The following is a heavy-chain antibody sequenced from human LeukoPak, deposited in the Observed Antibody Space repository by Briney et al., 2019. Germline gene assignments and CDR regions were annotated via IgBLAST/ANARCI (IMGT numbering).Heavy chain of an antibody. J-gene: IGHJ4*02. CDR1: GFTFGDHA. Sequence: GGSLRLSCTASGFTFGDHAMSWVRQAPGKGLEWVGFIRSKTYGKTTEYAAPVKGRFTISRDDSKNIAYLQMNSLKTEDTAIYYCTRFVPYLDYWGQGTLVTVSS. CDR2: IRSKTYGKTT. CDR3: TRFVPYLDY. V-gene: IGHV3-49*04. D-gene: IGHD3-16*01.